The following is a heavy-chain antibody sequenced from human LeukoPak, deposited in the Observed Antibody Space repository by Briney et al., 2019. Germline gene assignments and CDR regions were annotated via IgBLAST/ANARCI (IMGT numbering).Heavy chain of an antibody. Sequence: GGSLRLSCAASGFTFDDYAMHWVRQAPGKGLVWVSRINTDGSITNYADSVKGRFSISRDNAKNTLYLQMSSLRAEDTAVYYCARDRGPRTGFMVREAYDYWGQGTLVTVSS. D-gene: IGHD3-10*01. CDR2: INTDGSIT. J-gene: IGHJ4*02. V-gene: IGHV3-74*01. CDR3: ARDRGPRTGFMVREAYDY. CDR1: GFTFDDYA.